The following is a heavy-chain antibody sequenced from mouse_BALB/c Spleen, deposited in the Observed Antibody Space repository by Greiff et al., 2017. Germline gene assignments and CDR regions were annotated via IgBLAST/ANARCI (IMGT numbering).Heavy chain of an antibody. J-gene: IGHJ4*01. CDR2: ISDGGSYT. CDR1: GFTFSSYA. V-gene: IGHV5-4*03. D-gene: IGHD2-3*01. CDR3: ARGGDGYSSYAMDY. Sequence: DVMLVESGGGLVKPGGSLKLSCAASGFTFSSYAMSWVRQTPEKRLEWVATISDGGSYTYYPDSVKGRFTISRDNAKNNLYLQMSSLKSEDTAMYYCARGGDGYSSYAMDYWGQGTSVTVSS.